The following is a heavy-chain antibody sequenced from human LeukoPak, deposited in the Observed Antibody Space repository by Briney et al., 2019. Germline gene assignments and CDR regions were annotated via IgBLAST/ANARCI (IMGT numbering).Heavy chain of an antibody. V-gene: IGHV3-53*01. D-gene: IGHD3-10*01. J-gene: IGHJ6*04. CDR1: GFTVSSNY. CDR3: AGEVRGRGFYYGMDV. Sequence: GGSLRLSCAASGFTVSSNYMSWVRQAPGKGLEWVSVIYSGGSTYHADSVKGRFTISRDNSKNTLYLQMNSLRAEDAAVYYCAGEVRGRGFYYGMDVWGKGTTVTVSS. CDR2: IYSGGST.